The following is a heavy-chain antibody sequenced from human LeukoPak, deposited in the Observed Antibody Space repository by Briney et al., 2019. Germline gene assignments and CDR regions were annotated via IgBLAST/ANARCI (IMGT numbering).Heavy chain of an antibody. D-gene: IGHD3-22*01. Sequence: TSETLSLTCTVSGGSISSCYWSWIRQPPGKGLEWIGYIYYSGSTNYNPSLKSRVTISVDTSKNQFSLKLSSVTAADTAVYYCARHYYYDSSGSDAFDIWGQGTMVTVSS. CDR1: GGSISSCY. CDR3: ARHYYYDSSGSDAFDI. CDR2: IYYSGST. J-gene: IGHJ3*02. V-gene: IGHV4-59*08.